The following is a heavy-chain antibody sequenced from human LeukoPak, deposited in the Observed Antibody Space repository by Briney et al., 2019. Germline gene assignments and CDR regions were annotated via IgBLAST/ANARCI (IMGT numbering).Heavy chain of an antibody. CDR3: ATDVNDFKESYFNY. J-gene: IGHJ4*02. Sequence: ASVKVSCKASGYTFTTYYIHWVRPAPGQGFEWMGWINTNTGNPMYAQGFTGRLVFSLDTSVSTAYLQIDSLKAEDTAVYYCATDVNDFKESYFNYWGQGTLVTVSS. V-gene: IGHV7-4-1*01. CDR2: INTNTGNP. CDR1: GYTFTTYY. D-gene: IGHD3-3*01.